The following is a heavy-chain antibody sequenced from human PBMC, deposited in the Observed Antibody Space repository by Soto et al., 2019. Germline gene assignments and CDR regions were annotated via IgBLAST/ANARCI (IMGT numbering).Heavy chain of an antibody. Sequence: SETLSLTCAVSAYSISSGYYWGWIRQPPGKGLEWIGSIYHSGSTYYNPSLKSRVTISVDTSKNQFSLKLSSVTAADTAVYYCAIYVFWSGVELGGGYYFDYWGQGTLVTVSS. CDR2: IYHSGST. V-gene: IGHV4-38-2*01. D-gene: IGHD3-3*01. CDR1: AYSISSGYY. J-gene: IGHJ4*02. CDR3: AIYVFWSGVELGGGYYFDY.